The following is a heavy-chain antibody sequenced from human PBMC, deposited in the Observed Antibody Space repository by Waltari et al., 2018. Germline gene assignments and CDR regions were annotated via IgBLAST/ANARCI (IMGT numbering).Heavy chain of an antibody. CDR2: INHSGST. CDR3: ARDPFNYYDSSGYFYYYGMDV. V-gene: IGHV4-34*01. CDR1: GGSFSGYY. Sequence: QVQLQQWGAGLLKPSETLSLTCAVYGGSFSGYYWSWIRQPPGKGLEWIGEINHSGSTNYNPSLKSRVTISVDTSKNQFSLKLSSVTAADTAVYYCARDPFNYYDSSGYFYYYGMDVWGQGTTVTVSS. J-gene: IGHJ6*02. D-gene: IGHD3-22*01.